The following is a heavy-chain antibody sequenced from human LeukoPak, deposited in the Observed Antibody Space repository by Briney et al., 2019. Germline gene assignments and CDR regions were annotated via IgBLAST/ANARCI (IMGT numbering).Heavy chain of an antibody. D-gene: IGHD6-13*01. V-gene: IGHV3-33*01. CDR2: VWSDGSNT. CDR1: GFALSSHG. CDR3: ARGGYSSSWYHFDY. J-gene: IGHJ4*02. Sequence: GGSLRLSCAASGFALSSHGMHWVRQAPGKGLEWVAVVWSDGSNTNYADAVKGRFTISRDNSKNTLFLQMSSLRAEDTAVYYCARGGYSSSWYHFDYWGQGTLVTVSS.